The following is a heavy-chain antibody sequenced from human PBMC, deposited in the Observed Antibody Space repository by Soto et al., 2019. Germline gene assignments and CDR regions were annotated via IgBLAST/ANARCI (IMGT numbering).Heavy chain of an antibody. J-gene: IGHJ6*02. V-gene: IGHV4-59*01. CDR2: IYYSGST. D-gene: IGHD3-9*01. CDR1: GGSISSYY. Sequence: SETLSLTCTVSGGSISSYYWTWIRQPPGKGLEWIGYIYYSGSTDYNPSLKSRVTLSVDTSKNQFSLKLSSVTAADTAVYYCARVRYFDWYYGMDVWGQGTTVTVSS. CDR3: ARVRYFDWYYGMDV.